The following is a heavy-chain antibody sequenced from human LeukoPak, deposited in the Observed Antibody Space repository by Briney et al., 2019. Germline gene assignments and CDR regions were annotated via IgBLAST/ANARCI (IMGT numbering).Heavy chain of an antibody. J-gene: IGHJ3*02. CDR1: GGSISSSSYY. D-gene: IGHD3-22*01. Sequence: SETLSLTCTVSGGSISSSSYYWGWIRQPPGKGLEWIGSIYYSGSTYYNPSLKSRVTISVDTFKNQFSLKLSSVTAADTAVYYCAVGHSSGYYAFDIWGQGTMVTVSS. CDR2: IYYSGST. CDR3: AVGHSSGYYAFDI. V-gene: IGHV4-39*07.